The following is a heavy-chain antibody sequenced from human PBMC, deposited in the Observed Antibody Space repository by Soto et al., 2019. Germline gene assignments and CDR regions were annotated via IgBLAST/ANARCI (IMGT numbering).Heavy chain of an antibody. D-gene: IGHD3-16*01. CDR2: IIPFFKAT. CDR1: GGAFSGHA. V-gene: IGHV1-69*01. J-gene: IGHJ6*02. CDR3: ARDVPLNYYDGTYYYYAMDV. Sequence: QVQLVQSGAEVKKTGSSVKVSCKASGGAFSGHAISWVRQAPGQGLEWMGGIIPFFKATNYAQKFQGRVTLTADESTSTAYMDLSSLRSEDTAVYYCARDVPLNYYDGTYYYYAMDVWGQGTTVTVSS.